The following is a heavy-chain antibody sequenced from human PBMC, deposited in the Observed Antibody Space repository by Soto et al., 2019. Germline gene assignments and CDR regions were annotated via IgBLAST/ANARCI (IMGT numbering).Heavy chain of an antibody. CDR3: AREGHYGQGRFDY. V-gene: IGHV4-59*01. Sequence: QVQLQESGPGLVKPSETLSLTCTVSGGSISSYYWSWIRQPPGKGLEWIGYIYYSGSTNYNPSLKSRVTISVDTSKNQFSLKLSSVTAADTAVYYCAREGHYGQGRFDYWGQGTLVTVSS. CDR1: GGSISSYY. D-gene: IGHD4-17*01. J-gene: IGHJ4*02. CDR2: IYYSGST.